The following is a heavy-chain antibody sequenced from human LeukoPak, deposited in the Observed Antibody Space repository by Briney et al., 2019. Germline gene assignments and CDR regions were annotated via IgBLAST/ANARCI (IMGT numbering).Heavy chain of an antibody. CDR2: MYGSGSS. J-gene: IGHJ1*01. D-gene: IGHD5-18*01. Sequence: SSETQSLTCTVSGGSITKDYWSWIRQPVGKGLEWVGRMYGSGSSNYNPSLKSRVTMSVDTSMNQFSLKLASVTAADTAIYYCARDGGYNAGFIDSWGEGTLVIVSS. CDR3: ARDGGYNAGFIDS. CDR1: GGSITKDY. V-gene: IGHV4-4*07.